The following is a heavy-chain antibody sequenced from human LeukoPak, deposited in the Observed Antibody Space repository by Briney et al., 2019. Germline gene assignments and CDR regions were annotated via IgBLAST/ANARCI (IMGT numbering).Heavy chain of an antibody. J-gene: IGHJ3*02. CDR1: GGSISSSSYY. V-gene: IGHV4-39*01. D-gene: IGHD1-26*01. CDR2: IYYSGST. Sequence: LETLSLTCTVSGGSISSSSYYWGWIRQPPGKGLEWIGSIYYSGSTYYNPSLKSRVTISVDTSKNQFSLKLSSVTAADTAVYYCARLGYSGSAGGAFDIWGQGAMVTVSS. CDR3: ARLGYSGSAGGAFDI.